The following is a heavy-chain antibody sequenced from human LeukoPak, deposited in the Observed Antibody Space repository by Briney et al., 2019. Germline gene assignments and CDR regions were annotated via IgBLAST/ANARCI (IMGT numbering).Heavy chain of an antibody. CDR2: IKGDGRET. CDR1: GFTFSGSW. Sequence: GGSLRLSCAASGFTFSGSWMDWVRQAPGKGLEWVANIKGDGRETYYVDSAKGRFTISRDNAKSSLYLQMDSLRVEDTAIYYCSRSLNSWSQGTLVTVSS. CDR3: SRSLNS. J-gene: IGHJ4*02. V-gene: IGHV3-7*01.